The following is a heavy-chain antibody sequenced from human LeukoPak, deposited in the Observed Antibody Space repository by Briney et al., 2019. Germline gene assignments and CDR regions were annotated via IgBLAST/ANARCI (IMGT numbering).Heavy chain of an antibody. CDR3: ARAKSLRGYSYGYGRYFDY. D-gene: IGHD5-18*01. CDR1: GGSFSDYY. Sequence: PSETLSLICAVYGGSFSDYYWSWIRQPPGKGLEWIGEINHSGSTNYNPSLKSRVTISIDTSKNQFSLKVSSVTAADTAVYYCARAKSLRGYSYGYGRYFDYWGQGTLVTVSS. V-gene: IGHV4-34*01. CDR2: INHSGST. J-gene: IGHJ4*02.